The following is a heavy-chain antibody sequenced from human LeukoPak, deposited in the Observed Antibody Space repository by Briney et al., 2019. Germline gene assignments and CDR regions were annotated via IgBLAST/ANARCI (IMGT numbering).Heavy chain of an antibody. Sequence: GGPLRLSCAASGFTFSTSGMSWVRQAPGKGLEWVSAISGSGGSTYNADSVEGRFTISRDNSKNTLHLQMNSLRAEDTAVYYCAKDHLPGIVVADRDYWGQGTLVTVSS. V-gene: IGHV3-23*01. CDR2: ISGSGGST. D-gene: IGHD6-19*01. CDR1: GFTFSTSG. J-gene: IGHJ4*02. CDR3: AKDHLPGIVVADRDY.